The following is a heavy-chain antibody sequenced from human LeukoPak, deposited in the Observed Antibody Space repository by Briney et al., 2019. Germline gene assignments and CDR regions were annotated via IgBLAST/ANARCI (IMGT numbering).Heavy chain of an antibody. D-gene: IGHD3-9*01. CDR3: AAYYDILTGYRWSFDY. V-gene: IGHV1-2*02. CDR2: INPNSGGT. J-gene: IGHJ4*02. CDR1: GYTFTGYY. Sequence: ASVKVSCKASGYTFTGYYMHWVRQAPGQGLEWMGWINPNSGGTNYAQKFQGRVTMTRDTSISTAYMALSRLRSDDTAVYYCAAYYDILTGYRWSFDYWGQGTLVTVSS.